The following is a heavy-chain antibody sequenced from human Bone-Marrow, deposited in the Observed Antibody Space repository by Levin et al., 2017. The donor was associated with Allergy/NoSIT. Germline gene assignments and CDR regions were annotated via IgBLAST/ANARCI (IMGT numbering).Heavy chain of an antibody. V-gene: IGHV3-53*01. CDR1: GFTVSSSF. Sequence: PGGSLRLSCAASGFTVSSSFMSWVRQAPGKGLEWVSVIYSSGVTFYADSVKGRFTISRDNSKNTLFLQVNSLRGEDTAVYYCARESILVAGDGYFDVWGRGTLVTVSS. D-gene: IGHD6-19*01. CDR2: IYSSGVT. CDR3: ARESILVAGDGYFDV. J-gene: IGHJ2*01.